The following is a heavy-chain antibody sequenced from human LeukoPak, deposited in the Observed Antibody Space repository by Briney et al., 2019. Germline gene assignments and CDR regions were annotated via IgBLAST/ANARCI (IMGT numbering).Heavy chain of an antibody. CDR3: ARDLDYGEKSEDY. D-gene: IGHD4/OR15-4a*01. CDR2: INLSGGST. J-gene: IGHJ4*02. V-gene: IGHV1-46*01. CDR1: GFTFINYY. Sequence: ASMKVSCKASGFTFINYYMHWVRQAPGQGLEWLGIINLSGGSTHYPQKVQDRVTMTRDTSTSTVYMELSSLRSEDTAVYYCARDLDYGEKSEDYWGQGTLVTVSS.